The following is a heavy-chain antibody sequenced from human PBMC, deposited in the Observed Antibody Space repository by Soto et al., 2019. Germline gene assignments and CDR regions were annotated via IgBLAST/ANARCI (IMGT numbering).Heavy chain of an antibody. CDR2: IIPIFGTA. D-gene: IGHD3-16*02. V-gene: IGHV1-69*13. CDR1: GGTFSSYA. Sequence: ASVQVSCKASGGTFSSYAISWVRQAPGQGLEWMGGIIPIFGTANYAQKFQGRVTITADESTSTAYMELSSLRSEDTAVYYCARTQDYDYVWGSYRWYYYYYGMDVWGQGTTVTVSS. J-gene: IGHJ6*02. CDR3: ARTQDYDYVWGSYRWYYYYYGMDV.